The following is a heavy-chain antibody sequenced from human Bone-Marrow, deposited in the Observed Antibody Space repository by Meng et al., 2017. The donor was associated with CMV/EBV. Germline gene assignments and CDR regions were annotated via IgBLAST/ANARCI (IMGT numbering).Heavy chain of an antibody. CDR1: GGTFSSYT. Sequence: SVKVSCKASGGTFSSYTISWVRQAPGQGLEWMGRIIPILGIANYAQKFQGRVTITADKSTSTAYMELSSLRSEDTAVYYCARNGSYLYYFDYWGQGTLVTVSS. J-gene: IGHJ4*02. D-gene: IGHD1-26*01. CDR2: IIPILGIA. CDR3: ARNGSYLYYFDY. V-gene: IGHV1-69*02.